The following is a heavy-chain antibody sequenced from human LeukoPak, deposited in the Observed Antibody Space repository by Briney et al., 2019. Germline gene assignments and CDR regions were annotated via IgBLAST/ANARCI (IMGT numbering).Heavy chain of an antibody. V-gene: IGHV3-23*01. Sequence: PGGSLRLSCAASGFTFSSYAMSWARQAPGKGLEWVSVISGSGGSTYYADSVKGRFTISRDNAKNSLYLQMNSLRAEDTALYYCAKDLYYYDSSGYYDYWGQGTLVTVSS. CDR3: AKDLYYYDSSGYYDY. CDR2: ISGSGGST. D-gene: IGHD3-22*01. J-gene: IGHJ4*02. CDR1: GFTFSSYA.